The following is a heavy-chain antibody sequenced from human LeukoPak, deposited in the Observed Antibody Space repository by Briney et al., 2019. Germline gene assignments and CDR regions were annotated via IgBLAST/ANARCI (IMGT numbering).Heavy chain of an antibody. CDR3: ARDLGYGSGSYSSLYTIDY. J-gene: IGHJ4*02. CDR1: GFTFDDYA. V-gene: IGHV3-9*01. CDR2: ISWNSGSI. D-gene: IGHD3-10*01. Sequence: GGSLRLSCAAPGFTFDDYAMHWVRQPPGKGLEWVSGISWNSGSIGYADSVKGRFTISRDNAKNSLYLQMNSLRAEDTAVYYCARDLGYGSGSYSSLYTIDYWGQGTLVTVSS.